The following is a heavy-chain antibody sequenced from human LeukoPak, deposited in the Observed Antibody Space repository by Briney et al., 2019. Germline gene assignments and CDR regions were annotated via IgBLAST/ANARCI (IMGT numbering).Heavy chain of an antibody. J-gene: IGHJ4*02. CDR2: ISAYNGNT. Sequence: ASVKVSCKASGYTFTSYGISWVRQAPGQGLEWMGWISAYNGNTNYAQKLQGRVTMTTDTSTSTAYMELRSLRSDDTAVYYCARERTIAAAGTGNDYWGQGTLVTVSS. D-gene: IGHD6-13*01. CDR1: GYTFTSYG. CDR3: ARERTIAAAGTGNDY. V-gene: IGHV1-18*01.